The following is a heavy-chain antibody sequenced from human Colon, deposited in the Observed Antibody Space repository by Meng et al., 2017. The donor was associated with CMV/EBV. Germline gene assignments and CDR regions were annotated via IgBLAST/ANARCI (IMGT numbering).Heavy chain of an antibody. D-gene: IGHD3-3*01. CDR3: ARTLVPAGPLSGLVIPHFDF. CDR1: GYSFTTYG. Sequence: ASVKVSCKTSGYSFTTYGVTWVRQAPGQGLEWMGWISGHNGHTDYTPSLQGRVTMTTDTSTTTAYMELRNLKSDDTAVYYRARTLVPAGPLSGLVIPHFDFWGQGTLVTVSS. J-gene: IGHJ4*02. V-gene: IGHV1-18*01. CDR2: ISGHNGHT.